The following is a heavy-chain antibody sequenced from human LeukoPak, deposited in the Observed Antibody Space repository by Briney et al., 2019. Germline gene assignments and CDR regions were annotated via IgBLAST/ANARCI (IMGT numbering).Heavy chain of an antibody. CDR3: AREGRGYSYAFEY. CDR2: ISSRSSTI. J-gene: IGHJ4*02. Sequence: GGSLRLSCAASGFTFHFYSMTWVRQAPGKGLEWVSYISSRSSTIYYTDSVKGRFTVSRDNAKNSLNLQMNSLRDEDTAVYYCAREGRGYSYAFEYWGQGTLVTVSS. V-gene: IGHV3-48*02. CDR1: GFTFHFYS. D-gene: IGHD5-18*01.